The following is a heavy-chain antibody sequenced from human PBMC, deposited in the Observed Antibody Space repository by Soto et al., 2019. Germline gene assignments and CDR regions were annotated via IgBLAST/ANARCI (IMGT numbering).Heavy chain of an antibody. Sequence: QVQLVQSRGEVKKPGASVKVSCKTSGYSFTTYGISWVRQAPGQGLEWMGWISGYNGNTNYAQKLKGRLTMTTDTSTSTADMELRSLTSDDTAVDYCAREGPAPYYYYGMDVWCQGSKVTVSS. J-gene: IGHJ6*02. CDR1: GYSFTTYG. CDR3: AREGPAPYYYYGMDV. V-gene: IGHV1-18*01. CDR2: ISGYNGNT.